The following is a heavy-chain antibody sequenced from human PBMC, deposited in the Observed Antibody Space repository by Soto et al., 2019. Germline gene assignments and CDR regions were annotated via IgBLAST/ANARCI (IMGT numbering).Heavy chain of an antibody. J-gene: IGHJ4*02. CDR1: GGSISNSNW. Sequence: QVQLQESGPGLVKPSGTLSLTCAVFGGSISNSNWWTWVRQPPGKGLAWIGEIFHSWCTNSNSSLMGRVTISVDKANNQLTLKLSSVTAAETAVYYCAHRPIVGAAIWGQGTLVTVSS. D-gene: IGHD1-26*01. CDR2: IFHSWCT. V-gene: IGHV4-4*02. CDR3: AHRPIVGAAI.